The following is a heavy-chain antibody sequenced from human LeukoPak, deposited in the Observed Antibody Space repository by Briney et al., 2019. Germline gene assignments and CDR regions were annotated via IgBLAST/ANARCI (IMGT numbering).Heavy chain of an antibody. D-gene: IGHD3-22*01. Sequence: PGGSLRLSCAASGFTFSTYGMSWVRQTPGTGLQWVSTISGGGDKTYYADSVKGRFTISRDNSKNTLYLQMNSLRVDDTAVYFCAKLLSQYDSSGYYYFEYWGQGTLVTVSS. V-gene: IGHV3-23*01. J-gene: IGHJ4*02. CDR3: AKLLSQYDSSGYYYFEY. CDR2: ISGGGDKT. CDR1: GFTFSTYG.